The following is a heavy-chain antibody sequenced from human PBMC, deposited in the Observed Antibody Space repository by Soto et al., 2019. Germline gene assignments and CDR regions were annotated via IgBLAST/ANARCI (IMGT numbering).Heavy chain of an antibody. CDR1: GGSSRSSTYY. V-gene: IGHV4-39*01. D-gene: IGHD6-6*01. CDR2: MYYTGNK. Sequence: SETLSLTCTVAGGSSRSSTYYWDWIRQPPGKGLEWIGAMYYTGNKNYNPSLESRVTMSVDTSKNQFSLKLSSVTPTDTAVYYCARRSSSSLGSLFDPWGRGTLVTV. CDR3: ARRSSSSLGSLFDP. J-gene: IGHJ5*02.